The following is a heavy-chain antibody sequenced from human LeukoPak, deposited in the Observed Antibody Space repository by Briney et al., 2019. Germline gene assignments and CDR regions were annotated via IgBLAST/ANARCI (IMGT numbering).Heavy chain of an antibody. CDR2: INHSGST. CDR3: ARVRYGSGSYRVHHDFDY. J-gene: IGHJ4*02. CDR1: GGSFSGYY. Sequence: PSETLSLTCAVYGGSFSGYYWSWIRQPPGKGLEWIGEINHSGSTNYNPSLKSRVTISVDTSKNQFSLKLSSVTAADTAVYYCARVRYGSGSYRVHHDFDYWGQGTLVTVSS. V-gene: IGHV4-34*01. D-gene: IGHD3-10*01.